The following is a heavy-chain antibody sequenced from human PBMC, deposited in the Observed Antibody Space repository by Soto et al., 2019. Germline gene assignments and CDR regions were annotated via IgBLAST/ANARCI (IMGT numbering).Heavy chain of an antibody. CDR2: ISYDERNI. D-gene: IGHD2-15*01. V-gene: IGHV3-30*04. CDR3: ARDSWGFDC. Sequence: QVELVESGGGLVQPGTSLRLSCAASGFIFGNYAMHWVRQAPGKGLEWVADISYDERNIHYPDSVKGRFTISRDNSKNTLFLQMNNLRPEDTAVYYCARDSWGFDCWGQGTLVTVSS. J-gene: IGHJ4*02. CDR1: GFIFGNYA.